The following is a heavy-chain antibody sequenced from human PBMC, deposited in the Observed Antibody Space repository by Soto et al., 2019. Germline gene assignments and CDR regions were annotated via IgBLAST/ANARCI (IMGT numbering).Heavy chain of an antibody. V-gene: IGHV4-59*01. CDR2: VYFSGST. CDR1: GGAIPGYY. Sequence: SETLSLTCNVSGGAIPGYYWNWIRQPPGKGLEWIGYVYFSGSTKYNPSLKSRVTILVDMSKNQFSLRLTSVTSADTAVYYCSRERGAVASKADAFDIWGQGTLLTVS. D-gene: IGHD6-19*01. CDR3: SRERGAVASKADAFDI. J-gene: IGHJ3*02.